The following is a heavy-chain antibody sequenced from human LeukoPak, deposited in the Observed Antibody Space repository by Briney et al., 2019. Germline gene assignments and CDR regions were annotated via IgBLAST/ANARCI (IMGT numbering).Heavy chain of an antibody. J-gene: IGHJ4*02. CDR2: ISNDGTNK. V-gene: IGHV3-30*18. Sequence: AGGSLRLSCAASGFTFISYDMHWVRQAPGKGLEWVAVISNDGTNKYYADSVKGRFTISRDNSKNTLYLQMNSLRPEDTALYYCAKSGCSTTTCYVANFDYWGRGTLVTVSS. D-gene: IGHD2-2*01. CDR1: GFTFISYD. CDR3: AKSGCSTTTCYVANFDY.